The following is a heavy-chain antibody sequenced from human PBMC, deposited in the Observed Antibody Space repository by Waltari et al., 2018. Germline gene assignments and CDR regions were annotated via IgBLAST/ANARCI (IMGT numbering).Heavy chain of an antibody. CDR2: INHSVST. Sequence: QVQLQQWGAGLLKPSETLSLTCAVYGGSFSGYYWSWIRQPPGKGWEWIGEINHSVSTTTNPALKSRVTISVETSKNQFSLKLSSVTAADTAVYYCARAWISLILGATSAFDIWGQGTMVTVS. CDR3: ARAWISLILGATSAFDI. CDR1: GGSFSGYY. J-gene: IGHJ3*02. V-gene: IGHV4-34*01. D-gene: IGHD1-26*01.